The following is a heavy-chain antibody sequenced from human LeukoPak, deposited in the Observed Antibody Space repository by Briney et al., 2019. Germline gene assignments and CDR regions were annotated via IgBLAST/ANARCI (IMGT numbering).Heavy chain of an antibody. CDR3: ARHGYSYGYPAGGYYGMDV. V-gene: IGHV5-51*01. CDR2: IYTGDSDT. D-gene: IGHD5-18*01. J-gene: IGHJ6*02. Sequence: GESLKISCKGSGYSFTSYWIGWVRQMPGKGLEWMGIIYTGDSDTRYRPSFQGQVTISADKSISTAYLQWSSLKASDTAMYYCARHGYSYGYPAGGYYGMDVWGQGTTVTVSS. CDR1: GYSFTSYW.